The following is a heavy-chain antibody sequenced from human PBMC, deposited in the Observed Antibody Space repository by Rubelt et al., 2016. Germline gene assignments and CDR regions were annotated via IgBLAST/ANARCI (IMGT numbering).Heavy chain of an antibody. D-gene: IGHD3-22*01. CDR3: ARDQSYDSSGYYLYYYYYGMDV. J-gene: IGHJ6*01. CDR2: ISGSGDTT. CDR1: GFTFSSYG. Sequence: GGCLRLSCAASGFTFSSYGMNWVRHAPGKGLEWVSGISGSGDTTYYTDSVKGRFTISRDNSQNTLSLQMNSLRAEDTAVYYCARDQSYDSSGYYLYYYYYGMDVWGQGTTVTVSS. V-gene: IGHV3-23*01.